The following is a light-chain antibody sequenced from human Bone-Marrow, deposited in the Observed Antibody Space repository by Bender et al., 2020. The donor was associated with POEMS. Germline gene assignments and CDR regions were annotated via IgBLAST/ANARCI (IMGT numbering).Light chain of an antibody. CDR3: CSYVSSGSNWV. CDR1: SGDVGGYNY. V-gene: IGLV2-14*01. J-gene: IGLJ3*02. Sequence: QSALTQPASVSGSPGQSITISCTGTSGDVGGYNYVSWYQQYPDKAPKLIIYEVTKRPSGISDRFSASKSGDTASLTISGLQTEDEADYFCCSYVSSGSNWVFGGGTKLTVL. CDR2: EVT.